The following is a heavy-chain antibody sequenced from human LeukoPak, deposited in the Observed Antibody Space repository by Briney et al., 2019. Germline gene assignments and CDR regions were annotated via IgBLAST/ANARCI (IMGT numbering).Heavy chain of an antibody. J-gene: IGHJ4*02. CDR3: AKDCLGVEWFGELFYDY. CDR2: ISDIGGST. V-gene: IGHV3-23*01. CDR1: GFTFSSYA. D-gene: IGHD3-10*01. Sequence: PGGSLRLSCAASGFTFSSYAMSWVRQAPGRGLEWVSAISDIGGSTYYADSVKGRFTISRDNSKNTLYLQMNSLRAEDTAVYYCAKDCLGVEWFGELFYDYWGQGTLVTVSS.